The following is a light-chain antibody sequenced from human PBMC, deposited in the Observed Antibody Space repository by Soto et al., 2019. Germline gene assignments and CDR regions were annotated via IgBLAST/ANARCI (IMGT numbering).Light chain of an antibody. Sequence: QSALTQPASVSGSPGQSITISCTGTSSDFGAYNFVSWYQQHPGKAPKLMIFEVSHRPSGVSDRFSGSKSGNTASLTISGLQAEDEADYYCSSYTSSITYVFGTGTKLTVL. CDR2: EVS. CDR1: SSDFGAYNF. J-gene: IGLJ1*01. CDR3: SSYTSSITYV. V-gene: IGLV2-14*03.